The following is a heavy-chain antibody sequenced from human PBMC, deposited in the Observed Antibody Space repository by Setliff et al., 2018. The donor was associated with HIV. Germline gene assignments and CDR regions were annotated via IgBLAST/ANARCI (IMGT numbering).Heavy chain of an antibody. J-gene: IGHJ3*02. CDR3: ARSHYDSRGYYYRGDAFDI. V-gene: IGHV3-48*03. Sequence: SCAASGFSFSIYEINWGRQAPGKGLEWLSYISSSSGTILYVDSVQGRFTISRDNAKNSLYLQMNSLRAEDTAVYYCARSHYDSRGYYYRGDAFDIWGRGTMVTVSS. D-gene: IGHD3-22*01. CDR2: ISSSSGTI. CDR1: GFSFSIYE.